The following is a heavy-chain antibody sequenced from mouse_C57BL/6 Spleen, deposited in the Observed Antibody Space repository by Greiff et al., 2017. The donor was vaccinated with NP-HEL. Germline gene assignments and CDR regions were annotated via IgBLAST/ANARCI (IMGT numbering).Heavy chain of an antibody. CDR2: INPGSGGT. D-gene: IGHD1-1*01. J-gene: IGHJ1*03. V-gene: IGHV1-54*01. CDR1: GYAFTNYL. Sequence: VQLQQSGAELVRPGTSVKVSCKASGYAFTNYLIEWVKQRPGQGLEWIGVINPGSGGTNYNEKFKGKATLTADKSSSTAYMQLSSLTSEDSAVYFCARSLYYYGSSYPWYFDVWGTGTTVTVSS. CDR3: ARSLYYYGSSYPWYFDV.